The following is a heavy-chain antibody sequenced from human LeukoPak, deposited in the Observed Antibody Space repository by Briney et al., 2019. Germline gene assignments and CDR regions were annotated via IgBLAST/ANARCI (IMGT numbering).Heavy chain of an antibody. CDR2: IYTSGST. J-gene: IGHJ4*02. V-gene: IGHV4-61*02. D-gene: IGHD2-21*02. CDR1: GGSISSGSYY. CDR3: ARGGYCGGDCYFYY. Sequence: SETLSLTCTVSGGSISSGSYYWSWIRQPAWKGLEWIGRIYTSGSTNYNPSLKSRVTISVDTSKNQFSLKLSSVTAADTAVYYCARGGYCGGDCYFYYWGQGTPVTVSS.